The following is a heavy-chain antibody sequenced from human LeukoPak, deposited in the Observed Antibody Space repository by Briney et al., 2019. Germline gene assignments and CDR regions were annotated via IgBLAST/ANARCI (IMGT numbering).Heavy chain of an antibody. CDR1: GGSITSSLYF. J-gene: IGHJ3*02. CDR2: IYHGGST. Sequence: SETLSLTCTVSGGSITSSLYFWGWIRQPPGKGLEWIGNIYHGGSTYYSPSLKSRVTISVDASKNQFSLKLSSVTAADTAVYYCARQGGGSFYYDTSGFLDGFDIWGQGTMVTVSS. V-gene: IGHV4-39*01. CDR3: ARQGGGSFYYDTSGFLDGFDI. D-gene: IGHD3-22*01.